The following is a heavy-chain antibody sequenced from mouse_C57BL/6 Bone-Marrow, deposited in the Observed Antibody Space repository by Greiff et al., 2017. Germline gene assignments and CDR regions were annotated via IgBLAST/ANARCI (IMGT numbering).Heavy chain of an antibody. CDR1: GYTFTSYW. CDR2: IDPSDSYT. CDR3: AREGSSSYWYFDV. D-gene: IGHD1-1*01. J-gene: IGHJ1*03. Sequence: QVQLQQPGAELVMPGASVKLSCKASGYTFTSYWMHWVKQRPGQGLEWIGEIDPSDSYTNYNQKFKGKSTLTVDKSSSTAYMQLSSLTSEDSAVYYCAREGSSSYWYFDVWGKGTTVTVSS. V-gene: IGHV1-69*01.